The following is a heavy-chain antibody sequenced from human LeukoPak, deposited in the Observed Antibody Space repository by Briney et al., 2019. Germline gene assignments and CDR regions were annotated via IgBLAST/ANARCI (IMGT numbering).Heavy chain of an antibody. J-gene: IGHJ6*03. CDR2: INHSGST. Sequence: SETLSLTCAVYGGSFSGYYWSWIRQPPGKGLEWIGEINHSGSTNYNPSLKSRVTTSVDTSKNQFSLKLSSVTAADTAVYYCARGALLGYMDVWGKGTTVTVSS. CDR3: ARGALLGYMDV. CDR1: GGSFSGYY. D-gene: IGHD3-10*01. V-gene: IGHV4-34*01.